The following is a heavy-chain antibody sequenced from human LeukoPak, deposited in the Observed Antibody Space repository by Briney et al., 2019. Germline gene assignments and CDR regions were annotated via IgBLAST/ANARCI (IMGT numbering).Heavy chain of an antibody. CDR2: ISSNGGST. CDR3: VRSYYDILTGYSPYFDY. V-gene: IGHV3-64D*09. D-gene: IGHD3-9*01. Sequence: GGSLRLSCSASGFXFSSYAIHWVRQAPGKGLEYVSAISSNGGSTYNTDSVKGRFSISRDNSKNTLYLQMSSLRAEDTAVYYCVRSYYDILTGYSPYFDYWGQGTLVTVSS. J-gene: IGHJ4*02. CDR1: GFXFSSYA.